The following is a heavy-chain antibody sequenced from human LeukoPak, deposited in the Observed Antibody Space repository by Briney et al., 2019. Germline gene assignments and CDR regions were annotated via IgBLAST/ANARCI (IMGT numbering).Heavy chain of an antibody. V-gene: IGHV3-49*04. CDR2: IRSKAYGETT. CDR3: VIDLHFYGSGILNY. CDR1: GFTFGDYA. J-gene: IGHJ4*02. Sequence: GGSLRLSCTGSGFTFGDYAMSWVRQAPGKGLEWVCIIRSKAYGETTEYAASVKGGFIISRDDYKSVAYLKMNSLKTEDTAVYYCVIDLHFYGSGILNYWGQGTLVTVSS. D-gene: IGHD3-10*01.